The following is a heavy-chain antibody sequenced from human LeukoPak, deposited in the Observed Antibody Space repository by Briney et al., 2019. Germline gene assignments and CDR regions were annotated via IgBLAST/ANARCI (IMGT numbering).Heavy chain of an antibody. CDR3: PRDLDH. J-gene: IGHJ4*02. V-gene: IGHV3-7*05. Sequence: GGSLRLACAAAGFTVSEYWVDWVRQAPGKGLGCLANVKPDGGDKYYAECVKGRFTISRDNDKNSLYLQMNSLRAADTAVYYCPRDLDHWGQGPLVSVSS. CDR1: GFTVSEYW. CDR2: VKPDGGDK.